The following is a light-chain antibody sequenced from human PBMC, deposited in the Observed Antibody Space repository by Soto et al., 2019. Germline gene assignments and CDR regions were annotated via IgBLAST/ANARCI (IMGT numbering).Light chain of an antibody. J-gene: IGKJ1*01. CDR1: QSISSY. CDR2: DAS. V-gene: IGKV3-11*01. CDR3: QQLTDWPPQWT. Sequence: EVLLTQSPDTLSLPPWERSTLXXRASQSISSYLAWYQQKPGQAPRLLXXDASSRATGIPARFSGSGSGTDFTLTISSLEPEDFAVYYCQQLTDWPPQWTFGQGTKVDIK.